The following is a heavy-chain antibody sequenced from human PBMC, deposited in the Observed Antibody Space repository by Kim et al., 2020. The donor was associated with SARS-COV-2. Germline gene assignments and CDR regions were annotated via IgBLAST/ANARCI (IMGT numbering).Heavy chain of an antibody. Sequence: GGSLRLSCAASGFTFSDYYMSWIRQAPGKGLEWVSYISSSSSYTNYADSVKGRFTISRDNAKNSLYLQMNSLRAEDTAVYYCARDYGGNPDPTWAFDIWGQGTMVTVSS. D-gene: IGHD4-17*01. J-gene: IGHJ3*02. CDR2: ISSSSSYT. V-gene: IGHV3-11*05. CDR3: ARDYGGNPDPTWAFDI. CDR1: GFTFSDYY.